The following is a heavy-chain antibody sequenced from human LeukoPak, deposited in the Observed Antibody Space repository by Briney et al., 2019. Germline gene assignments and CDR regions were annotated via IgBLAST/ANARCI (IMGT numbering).Heavy chain of an antibody. Sequence: GGSLILSCAASRFTFSTYVMAWVRQAPGKGLEWVSGIAGGGEYTYYADSVKGRFTISRDNSNNTLFLQMNSLRAEDTAVYYCAKRLDVWGKGTTVTISS. CDR3: AKRLDV. CDR1: RFTFSTYV. V-gene: IGHV3-23*01. J-gene: IGHJ6*04. CDR2: IAGGGEYT.